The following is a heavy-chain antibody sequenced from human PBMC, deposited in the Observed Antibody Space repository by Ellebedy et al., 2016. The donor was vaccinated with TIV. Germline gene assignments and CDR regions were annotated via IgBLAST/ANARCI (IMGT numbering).Heavy chain of an antibody. V-gene: IGHV1-18*01. J-gene: IGHJ4*02. CDR2: INTYNGKP. CDR1: GYTFTKYG. D-gene: IGHD5-12*01. CDR3: ARGRIVTTIGGAAAVEVGAY. Sequence: AASVKVSCKASGYTFTKYGISWVRQAPGQGLEWMGWINTYNGKPKSAQKLQDRVTLTTETSSSTAYMELRSLTSDDTAIYYCARGRIVTTIGGAAAVEVGAYWGQGTLVTVSS.